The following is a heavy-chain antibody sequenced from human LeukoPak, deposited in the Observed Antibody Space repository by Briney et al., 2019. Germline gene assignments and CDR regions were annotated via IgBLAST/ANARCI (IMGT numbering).Heavy chain of an antibody. J-gene: IGHJ5*02. CDR2: IHTSGDS. CDR3: IVFGDSNH. CDR1: GLTGSHNY. Sequence: GGSLRLSCAASGLTGSHNYVSWVRQAPGKGLEWVSAIHTSGDSCYADSVKGRFTISRDTSKNTLYLQINSLRVEDTAVYYCIVFGDSNHWGQGTLVTVSS. D-gene: IGHD4-17*01. V-gene: IGHV3-53*01.